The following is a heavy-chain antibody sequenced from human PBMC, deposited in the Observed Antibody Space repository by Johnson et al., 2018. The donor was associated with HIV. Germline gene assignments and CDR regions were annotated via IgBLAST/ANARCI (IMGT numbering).Heavy chain of an antibody. J-gene: IGHJ3*02. V-gene: IGHV3-30-3*01. D-gene: IGHD2-21*02. CDR1: GFTFRNYA. CDR3: ARVRSTIVVVTATGGAFDI. CDR2: TSYDGNNK. Sequence: QVQLVESGGGVVQPGRSLRLSCAASGFTFRNYAMHWVRQAPGKGLEWVAVTSYDGNNKYYADSVKGRFTISRDISKNTLYLQMNSRRTEDTAVYYCARVRSTIVVVTATGGAFDIWGQGTMVTVSS.